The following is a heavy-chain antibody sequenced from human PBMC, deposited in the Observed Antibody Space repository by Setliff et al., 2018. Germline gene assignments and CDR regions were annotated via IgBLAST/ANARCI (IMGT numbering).Heavy chain of an antibody. CDR1: GGTFSDYY. V-gene: IGHV4-34*10. CDR2: INHSRST. D-gene: IGHD3-16*02. J-gene: IGHJ5*02. CDR3: ARLESLGDLSLYGLWFDP. Sequence: SETLSLTCAASGGTFSDYYWTWIRQPPGKGLEWIGEINHSRSTHFNPSLKSRLTMSVDQSKNQFSLRLRSVTAADTAVYYCARLESLGDLSLYGLWFDPWGQGTLVTVSS.